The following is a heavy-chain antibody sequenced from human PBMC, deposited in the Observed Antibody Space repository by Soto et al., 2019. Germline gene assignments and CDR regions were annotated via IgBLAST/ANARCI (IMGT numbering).Heavy chain of an antibody. CDR1: GGSVSSGSYY. Sequence: SETLSLTCTFSGGSVSSGSYYWSWIRQPPGKGLEWIGYIYYSGSTNYNPSLKSRVTISVDTSKKQFSLKLSSVTAADTAVYYCARGERSYGFSVGRYYYGMDVWGQGTTVTLSS. CDR2: IYYSGST. V-gene: IGHV4-61*01. D-gene: IGHD5-18*01. CDR3: ARGERSYGFSVGRYYYGMDV. J-gene: IGHJ6*02.